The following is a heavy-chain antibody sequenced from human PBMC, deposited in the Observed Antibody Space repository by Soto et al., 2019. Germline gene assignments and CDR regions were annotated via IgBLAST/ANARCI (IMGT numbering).Heavy chain of an antibody. CDR3: ARDQNFWSGYLNYYYYGMDV. V-gene: IGHV4-31*03. J-gene: IGHJ6*02. CDR1: GGSISSGGYY. Sequence: SETLSLTCTVSGGSISSGGYYWSWIRQHPGKGLEWIGYIYYSGSTYYNPSLKSRVTISVDTSKNQFSLKLSSVTAADTAVYYCARDQNFWSGYLNYYYYGMDVWGQGTTVTVSS. CDR2: IYYSGST. D-gene: IGHD3-3*01.